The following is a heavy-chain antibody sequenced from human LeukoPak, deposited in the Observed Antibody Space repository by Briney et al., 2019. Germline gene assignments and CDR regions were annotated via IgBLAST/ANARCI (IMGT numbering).Heavy chain of an antibody. CDR3: ARSGDFWSGFPRNDAFDI. Sequence: ASVKVSCKASGYTFASYAMHWVRQAPGQRLEWMGGFDPEDGETIYAQKFQGRVTITTDESTSTAYMELSSLRSEDTAVYYCARSGDFWSGFPRNDAFDIWGQGTMVTVSS. CDR2: FDPEDGET. V-gene: IGHV1-3*01. D-gene: IGHD3-3*01. J-gene: IGHJ3*02. CDR1: GYTFASYA.